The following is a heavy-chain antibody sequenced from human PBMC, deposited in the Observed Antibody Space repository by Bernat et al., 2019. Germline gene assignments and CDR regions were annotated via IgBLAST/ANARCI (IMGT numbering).Heavy chain of an antibody. CDR1: GGSISSSSYY. J-gene: IGHJ3*02. CDR3: ARWESTLVPGAFDI. CDR2: IYYSGST. Sequence: QLQLQESGPGLVKPSETLSLTCTVSGGSISSSSYYWGWIRHPPGKGLEWIGSIYYSGSTYYNPSLKSRVTISVDTSKNQFSLKLISVTAADTAVYYCARWESTLVPGAFDIWGQGTMVTVSS. V-gene: IGHV4-39*01. D-gene: IGHD3-10*01.